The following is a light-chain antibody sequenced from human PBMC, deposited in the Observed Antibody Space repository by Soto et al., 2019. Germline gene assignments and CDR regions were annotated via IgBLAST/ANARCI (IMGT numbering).Light chain of an antibody. V-gene: IGKV3-11*01. CDR2: DAS. Sequence: EIVWTQSPATLSLSPGERATLSCRASQSVTTFLAWYQQKPGQAPRLLIYDASDRAPGIPARFSGSGSATDFTLTINNLEPKDFAVYYCQQRSNWPPSITFGQGTRLEI. J-gene: IGKJ5*01. CDR1: QSVTTF. CDR3: QQRSNWPPSIT.